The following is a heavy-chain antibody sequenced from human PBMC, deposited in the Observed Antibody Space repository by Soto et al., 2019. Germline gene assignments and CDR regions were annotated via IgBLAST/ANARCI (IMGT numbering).Heavy chain of an antibody. Sequence: GGSLRLSCAASGFTFDDYTMHWVRQAPGKGLEWVSLISWDGGSTYYADSVKGRFTISRDNSKNSLYLQMNSLRTEDTALYYCAKDITVERFSGSQYYGMDVWGQGTTVTVSS. J-gene: IGHJ6*02. CDR1: GFTFDDYT. D-gene: IGHD3-3*01. V-gene: IGHV3-43*01. CDR3: AKDITVERFSGSQYYGMDV. CDR2: ISWDGGST.